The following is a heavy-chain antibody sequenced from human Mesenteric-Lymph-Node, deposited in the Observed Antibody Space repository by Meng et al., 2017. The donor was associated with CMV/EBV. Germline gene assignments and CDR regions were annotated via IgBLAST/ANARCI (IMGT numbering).Heavy chain of an antibody. J-gene: IGHJ4*02. Sequence: GGSLKISCEASGFNFDDYTMHWVRQAPGKGLEWVSLISWGSSSTYYADSVRGRFTISRDNSKDSLYLQMSSLSTEDTALYYCAASLGPAGHPFDYWGQGTLVTVSS. CDR3: AASLGPAGHPFDY. V-gene: IGHV3-43*01. D-gene: IGHD2-2*01. CDR2: ISWGSSST. CDR1: GFNFDDYT.